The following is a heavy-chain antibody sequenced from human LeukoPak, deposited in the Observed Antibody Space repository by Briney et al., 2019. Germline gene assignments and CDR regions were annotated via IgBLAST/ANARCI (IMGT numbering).Heavy chain of an antibody. CDR1: GFSFSDYY. V-gene: IGHV3-11*01. J-gene: IGHJ3*02. CDR2: ISSGGSTT. Sequence: GGSLRLSCAAFGFSFSDYYMSWIRQAPGMGLEWVSHISSGGSTTLYADSVKGRFSISRDNAKNSLYLQMNSLRAEDTAVYYCARQAYGGPPNDAFNMWGQGTMVTVSS. CDR3: ARQAYGGPPNDAFNM. D-gene: IGHD4-23*01.